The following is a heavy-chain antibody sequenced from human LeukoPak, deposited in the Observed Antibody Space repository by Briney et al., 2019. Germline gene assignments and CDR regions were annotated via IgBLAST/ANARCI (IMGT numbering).Heavy chain of an antibody. CDR3: VKDRIPDGFYSNDF. J-gene: IGHJ4*02. CDR1: GVAYGKYV. CDR2: IVGDGGGI. Sequence: SGVAYGKYVVNGGRRTPEKELEWVSVIVGDGGGIEYADSVKGRFSISRDNSKNILYLQMNSLRAEDTAVYYCVKDRIPDGFYSNDFWGQGTLVTVSS. V-gene: IGHV3-23*01. D-gene: IGHD5-24*01.